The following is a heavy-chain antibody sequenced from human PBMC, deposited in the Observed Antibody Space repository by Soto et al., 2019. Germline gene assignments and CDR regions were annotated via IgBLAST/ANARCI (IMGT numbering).Heavy chain of an antibody. J-gene: IGHJ3*02. D-gene: IGHD5-12*01. CDR1: GFTFSSYS. CDR3: ARGGEYSGYDWVKAFDI. V-gene: IGHV3-21*01. Sequence: GGSLRLSCAASGFTFSSYSMNWVRQAPGKGLEWVSSISSSSSYIYYADSVKGRFTISRDNAKNSLYLQMNSLRAEDTAVYYCARGGEYSGYDWVKAFDIWGQGTMVTVSS. CDR2: ISSSSSYI.